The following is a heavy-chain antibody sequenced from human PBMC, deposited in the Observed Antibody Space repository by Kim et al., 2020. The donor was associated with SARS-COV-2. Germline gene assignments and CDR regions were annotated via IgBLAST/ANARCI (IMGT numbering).Heavy chain of an antibody. CDR2: ISYDGSNK. V-gene: IGHV3-30*18. Sequence: GGSLRLSCAASGFTFSSYGMHWVRQAPGKGLEWVAVISYDGSNKYYADSVKGRFTISRDNSKNTLYLQMNSLRAEDTAVYYCAKPFRERFLEWLLPPFD. J-gene: IGHJ4*01. CDR3: AKPFRERFLEWLLPPFD. CDR1: GFTFSSYG. D-gene: IGHD3-3*01.